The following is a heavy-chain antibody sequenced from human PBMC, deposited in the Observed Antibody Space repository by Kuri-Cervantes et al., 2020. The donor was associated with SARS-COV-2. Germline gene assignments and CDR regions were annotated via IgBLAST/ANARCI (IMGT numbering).Heavy chain of an antibody. J-gene: IGHJ4*02. CDR3: AKDTQWLATXXSQGGFDY. CDR1: GFTFSSYA. Sequence: GGSLRLWCAASGFTFSSYAMHWVRQAPGKGLEWVAFIRYDGSNKYYADSVKGRFTISRDNSKNTLYLQMNSLRAEDTAVYYCAKDTQWLATXXSQGGFDYWGQGTLVTVSS. V-gene: IGHV3-30*02. D-gene: IGHD6-19*01. CDR2: IRYDGSNK.